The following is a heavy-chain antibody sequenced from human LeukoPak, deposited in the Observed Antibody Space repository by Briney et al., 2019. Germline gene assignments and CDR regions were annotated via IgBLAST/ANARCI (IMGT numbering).Heavy chain of an antibody. J-gene: IGHJ5*02. CDR1: GDSITSYY. Sequence: PSETLPLTCTVSGDSITSYYWSWIRQPPGKGLEWIGSMSYSGSTNYNPSLKSRVTMSVDTTKNQFSLRLNSVTAADTAVYYCARRRAEGGSNGHYNWFDPWGQGTLVTVFS. CDR2: MSYSGST. D-gene: IGHD6-13*01. V-gene: IGHV4-59*08. CDR3: ARRRAEGGSNGHYNWFDP.